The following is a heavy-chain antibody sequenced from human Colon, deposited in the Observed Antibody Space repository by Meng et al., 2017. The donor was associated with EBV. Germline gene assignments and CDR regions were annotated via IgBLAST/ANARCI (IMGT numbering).Heavy chain of an antibody. CDR2: IYYSGST. J-gene: IGHJ4*02. CDR1: GGSISSGDYY. CDR3: ARQATGYCSGGSCYSGSIFDY. V-gene: IGHV4-30-4*01. Sequence: QARLRGSGPGPLKPSQTLSLTCTVSGGSISSGDYYWSWIRQPPGKGLEWIGYIYYSGSTHYNPSLKSRVTISVDTSKNQFSLKVSSVTAADTAVYYCARQATGYCSGGSCYSGSIFDYWGQGTLVTVSS. D-gene: IGHD2-15*01.